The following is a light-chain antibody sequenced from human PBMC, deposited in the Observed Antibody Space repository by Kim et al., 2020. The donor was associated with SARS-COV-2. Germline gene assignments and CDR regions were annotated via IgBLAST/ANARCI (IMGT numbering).Light chain of an antibody. CDR1: SSNVGSNT. Sequence: QSVLTQPPAVSGTPGQRVTISCSGGSSNVGSNTVNWYQHVPGTAPKLLIYSDNQRPSGVPDRISGSKSGTAASLAISGLQSEDEADYYCATWDDSLIGPVFGGGTKVTVL. V-gene: IGLV1-44*01. CDR3: ATWDDSLIGPV. CDR2: SDN. J-gene: IGLJ3*02.